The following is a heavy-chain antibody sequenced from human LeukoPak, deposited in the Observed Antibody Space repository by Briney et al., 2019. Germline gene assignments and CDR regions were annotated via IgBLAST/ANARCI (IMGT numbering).Heavy chain of an antibody. J-gene: IGHJ6*02. CDR3: ARVPHDYSNYVVNYYGMDV. D-gene: IGHD4-11*01. CDR1: GGSISSGDYY. V-gene: IGHV4-30-4*01. Sequence: SETLSLTYTVSGGSISSGDYYWSWIRQPPGKGLEWLGYIYYSGSTYYNPSLKSRVTISVDTSKNQFSLKLSSVTAADTAVYYCARVPHDYSNYVVNYYGMDVWGQGTTVTVSS. CDR2: IYYSGST.